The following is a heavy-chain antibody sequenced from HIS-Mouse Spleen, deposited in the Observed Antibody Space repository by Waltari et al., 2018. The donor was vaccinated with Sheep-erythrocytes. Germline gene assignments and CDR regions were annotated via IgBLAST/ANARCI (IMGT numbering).Heavy chain of an antibody. Sequence: QVQLVESGGGVVQPGRSLRLSCAASGFTFSSYGMHWVRQAPGKGLEWVAVISYDGSNKYYADSVKCRFTISRDNSKNTLYLQMNSLRAEDTAVYYCAKDTAMVWGQGTLVTVSS. CDR1: GFTFSSYG. CDR3: AKDTAMV. J-gene: IGHJ4*02. D-gene: IGHD5-18*01. CDR2: ISYDGSNK. V-gene: IGHV3-30*18.